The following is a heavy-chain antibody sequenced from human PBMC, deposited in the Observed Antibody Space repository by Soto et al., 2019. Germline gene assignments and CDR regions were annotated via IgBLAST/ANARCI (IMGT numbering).Heavy chain of an antibody. CDR3: AREGIAARRNDYYYGMDV. J-gene: IGHJ6*02. Sequence: ASVKVSCKASGYSFTGYSMHWVRQAPGQGLEWMGWINPKNGATNYAQKFQGWVTMTRDTSTSTVYMELSNLRSEDTAVYYCAREGIAARRNDYYYGMDVWGQGTTVTLFS. CDR2: INPKNGAT. CDR1: GYSFTGYS. V-gene: IGHV1-2*04. D-gene: IGHD6-6*01.